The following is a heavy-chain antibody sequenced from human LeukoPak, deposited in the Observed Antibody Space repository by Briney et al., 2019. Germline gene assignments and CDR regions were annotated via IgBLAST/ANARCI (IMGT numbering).Heavy chain of an antibody. CDR2: ISSNGGNI. V-gene: IGHV3-64D*09. CDR3: VKGYSGYDPGY. D-gene: IGHD5-12*01. Sequence: GGSLRLSCAASGFTVSSNYMSWVRQAPGKGLEYVSSISSNGGNIYYADSVKGRFTISRDNSKNTLYLQMSSLRAEDTAVYYCVKGYSGYDPGYWGQGTLVTVSS. J-gene: IGHJ4*02. CDR1: GFTVSSNY.